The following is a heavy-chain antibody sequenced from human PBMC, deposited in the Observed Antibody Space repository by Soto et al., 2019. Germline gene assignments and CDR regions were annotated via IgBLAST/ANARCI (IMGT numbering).Heavy chain of an antibody. CDR2: ISSSSSTI. CDR1: GFTFSSYS. Sequence: GALRLSCAASGFTFSSYSMKWVHQAPGKGLEWVSYISSSSSTIYYADSVKGRFTISRDNAKNSLYLQMNSLRDEDTAVYYCARDDYYDSSGYYYNWFDPWGQGTLVTVSS. CDR3: ARDDYYDSSGYYYNWFDP. V-gene: IGHV3-48*02. J-gene: IGHJ5*02. D-gene: IGHD3-22*01.